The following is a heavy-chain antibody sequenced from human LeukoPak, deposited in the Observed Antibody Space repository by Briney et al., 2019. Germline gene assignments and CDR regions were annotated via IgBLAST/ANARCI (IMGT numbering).Heavy chain of an antibody. CDR1: GFTFNDYA. CDR2: ISWNSGSI. CDR3: AKKPGIDAFDI. J-gene: IGHJ3*02. V-gene: IGHV3-9*01. Sequence: PGGSLRLSCAASGFTFNDYALHWVRQAPGKGLEWVSGISWNSGSIGYADSVKGRFTISRDNAKNSLYLQMNSLRAEDTALYYCAKKPGIDAFDIWGQGTMVTVSS. D-gene: IGHD6-13*01.